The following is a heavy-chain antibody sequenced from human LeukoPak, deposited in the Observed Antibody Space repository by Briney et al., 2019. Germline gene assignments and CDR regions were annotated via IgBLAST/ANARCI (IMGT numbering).Heavy chain of an antibody. Sequence: SQTLSLTCAISGDSVSSNGASWNWIRQSPSRGLEWLGRTYYRSQQWHSDYAPSMKGRITLNADTSKNQFSLQLNSMTPEDTAVYYCGRETDFGVVTNWGQGTLVTVSS. D-gene: IGHD3-3*01. J-gene: IGHJ4*02. CDR2: TYYRSQQWHS. CDR1: GDSVSSNGAS. V-gene: IGHV6-1*01. CDR3: GRETDFGVVTN.